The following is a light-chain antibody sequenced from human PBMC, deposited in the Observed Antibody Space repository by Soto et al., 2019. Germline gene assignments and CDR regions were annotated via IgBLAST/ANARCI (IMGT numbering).Light chain of an antibody. V-gene: IGKV1-5*01. CDR3: QQYHSYSLT. Sequence: EIQSTQSPFTLYTSIEDRVTITFRASQSISRWLAWYQHKPGKAPKVLIHDASRLESGVPLRFSGRGSGTEFTLTISSLQPDDFATYYCQQYHSYSLTFGHGTKVDIK. J-gene: IGKJ1*01. CDR2: DAS. CDR1: QSISRW.